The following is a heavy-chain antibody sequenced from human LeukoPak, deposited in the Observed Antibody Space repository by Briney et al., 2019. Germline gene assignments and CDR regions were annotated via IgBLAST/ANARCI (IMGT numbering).Heavy chain of an antibody. CDR2: IYTSGST. J-gene: IGHJ5*02. Sequence: PQTLSLTPTLSRGSICSNYWSWIRQPAGHGLEWIGRIYTSGSTNYNTSLKSRVTMSVDTSKNQFSLKMSSVTAADTAVYYCARAYGDYAWFDPWGQGTLVTVFS. CDR3: ARAYGDYAWFDP. CDR1: RGSICSNY. D-gene: IGHD4-17*01. V-gene: IGHV4-4*07.